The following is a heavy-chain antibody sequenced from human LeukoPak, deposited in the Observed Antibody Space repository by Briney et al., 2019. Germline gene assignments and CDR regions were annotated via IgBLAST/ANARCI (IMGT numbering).Heavy chain of an antibody. CDR1: GYTFTSYD. J-gene: IGHJ6*02. Sequence: ASVKVSCKASGYTFTSYDINWVRQATGQGLEWMGWISACNGNTNYAQKLQGRVSMTTDTSTSTAHMELRSLRSDDTAVYYCARDVMGGSLDYYYYGMDVWGQGTTVTVSS. D-gene: IGHD3-16*01. V-gene: IGHV1-18*01. CDR2: ISACNGNT. CDR3: ARDVMGGSLDYYYYGMDV.